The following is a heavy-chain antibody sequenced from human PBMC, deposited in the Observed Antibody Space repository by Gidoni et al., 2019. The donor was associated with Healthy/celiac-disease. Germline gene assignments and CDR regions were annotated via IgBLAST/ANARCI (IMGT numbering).Heavy chain of an antibody. J-gene: IGHJ6*02. Sequence: QVQLVQSGAEVKKPGSSVKVSCKASGGTFSSYAISWVRQAPGQGLEWMGGIIPIFGTANYAQKFQGRVTITGDKSTSTAYMELSSLRSEDTAVYYCARGTIFGVVIKDYYYYYGMDVWGQGTTVTVSS. CDR1: GGTFSSYA. D-gene: IGHD3-3*01. V-gene: IGHV1-69*06. CDR2: IIPIFGTA. CDR3: ARGTIFGVVIKDYYYYYGMDV.